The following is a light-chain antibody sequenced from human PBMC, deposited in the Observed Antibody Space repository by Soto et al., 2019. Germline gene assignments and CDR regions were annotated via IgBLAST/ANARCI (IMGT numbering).Light chain of an antibody. J-gene: IGKJ1*01. V-gene: IGKV3-15*01. Sequence: IVMTQSPATLSVSPWERATLSCRASQSVSSNLAWYQQKPGQAPMLLIYGASTGATGIPARFSGSGSGTEFTLTISSLQSEDFAVYYCQQYNNWPPWTFGQGTKVDIK. CDR2: GAS. CDR1: QSVSSN. CDR3: QQYNNWPPWT.